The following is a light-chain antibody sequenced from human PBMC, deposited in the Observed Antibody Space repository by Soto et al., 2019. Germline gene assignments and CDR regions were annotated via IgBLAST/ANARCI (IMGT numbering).Light chain of an antibody. CDR1: SSNIGSNT. J-gene: IGLJ7*01. CDR3: AAWDDSLNGVV. CDR2: RNH. V-gene: IGLV1-44*01. Sequence: QLVLTQPPSASGTPGQRVTISCSGSSSNIGSNTVNWYQQLPGTAPKLLIYRNHQRPSGVPDGFSGSKSGPSAALAISGLQCEDEADYYCAAWDDSLNGVVFGGGTQLTVL.